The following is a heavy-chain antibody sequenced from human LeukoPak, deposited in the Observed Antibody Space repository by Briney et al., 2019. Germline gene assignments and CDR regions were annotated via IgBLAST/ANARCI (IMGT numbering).Heavy chain of an antibody. CDR1: GGSISSGGYS. V-gene: IGHV4-31*11. Sequence: SQTLSLTCAVSGGSISSGGYSWSWIRQHPGKGLEWIGYIYYSGSTYYNPSLKSRVTISVDTSKNQFSLKLSSVTAADTAVYYCARTRPRAYYFDYWGQGTLVTVSS. D-gene: IGHD4-11*01. CDR2: IYYSGST. CDR3: ARTRPRAYYFDY. J-gene: IGHJ4*02.